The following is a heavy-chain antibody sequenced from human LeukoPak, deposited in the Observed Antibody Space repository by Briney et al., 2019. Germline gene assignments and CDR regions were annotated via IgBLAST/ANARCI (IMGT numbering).Heavy chain of an antibody. V-gene: IGHV4-59*01. D-gene: IGHD3-22*01. Sequence: SETLSLTCTVCGGSISSYYWSWIRQPPGKGLEWIGYIYYSGSTNYNPSLKSRVTISVDTSKNQFSLKLSSVTAADTAVYYCARVGHYYDSSGYERGWAFDIWGQGTMVTVSS. CDR1: GGSISSYY. J-gene: IGHJ3*02. CDR3: ARVGHYYDSSGYERGWAFDI. CDR2: IYYSGST.